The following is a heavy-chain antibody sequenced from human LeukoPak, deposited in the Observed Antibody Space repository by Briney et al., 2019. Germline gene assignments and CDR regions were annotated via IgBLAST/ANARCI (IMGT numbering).Heavy chain of an antibody. CDR3: AKEGDSFNLYDP. J-gene: IGHJ5*02. D-gene: IGHD2-21*01. CDR1: GFTFSSYA. V-gene: IGHV3-23*01. Sequence: GGSLRLSYAASGFTFSSYAMSWVRQAPGKGLEWVSDISGGGGSAYYADSVKGRFTISRDNSKNTLYLQMNSLRAEDTAVYYCAKEGDSFNLYDPWAQGTLVTVSS. CDR2: ISGGGGSA.